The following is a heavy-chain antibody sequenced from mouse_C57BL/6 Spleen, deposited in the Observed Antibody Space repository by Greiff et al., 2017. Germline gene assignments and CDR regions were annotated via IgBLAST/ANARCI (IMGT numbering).Heavy chain of an antibody. CDR1: GYTFTSYW. V-gene: IGHV1-5*01. Sequence: VQLKESGTVLARPGASVKMSCKTSGYTFTSYWMHWVKQRPGQGLEWIGAIYPGNSDTSYNQKFKGKGKLTAVTSASTAYMELSSLTNEDSAVYYCTRAVVGEVKTFDYWGQGTTLTVSS. CDR3: TRAVVGEVKTFDY. D-gene: IGHD1-1*01. J-gene: IGHJ2*01. CDR2: IYPGNSDT.